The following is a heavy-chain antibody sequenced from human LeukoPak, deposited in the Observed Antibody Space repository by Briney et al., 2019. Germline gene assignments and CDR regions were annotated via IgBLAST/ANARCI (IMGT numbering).Heavy chain of an antibody. CDR1: GGSISSYY. V-gene: IGHV4-59*01. CDR2: IYYSGST. CDR3: AKLYDSSGYYVDY. J-gene: IGHJ4*02. Sequence: SETLSLTCTVSGGSISSYYWSWIRQPPGKGLEWIGYIYYSGSTNYNPSLKSRVTISVDTSKNQFPLKLSSVTAADTAVYYCAKLYDSSGYYVDYWGQGTLVTVSS. D-gene: IGHD3-22*01.